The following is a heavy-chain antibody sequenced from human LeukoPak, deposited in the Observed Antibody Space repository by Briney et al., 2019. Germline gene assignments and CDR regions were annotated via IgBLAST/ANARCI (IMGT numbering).Heavy chain of an antibody. Sequence: GASVKVSCKASGYTFTGYHMHWVRQPPGQGLEWMGWINPNSGGTNYAQKFQGRVTMTRDTSISTAYMELSRLRSDDTAVYYCARDYGDIKNYFDYWGQGTLVTVSS. D-gene: IGHD4-17*01. CDR3: ARDYGDIKNYFDY. CDR2: INPNSGGT. CDR1: GYTFTGYH. J-gene: IGHJ4*02. V-gene: IGHV1-2*02.